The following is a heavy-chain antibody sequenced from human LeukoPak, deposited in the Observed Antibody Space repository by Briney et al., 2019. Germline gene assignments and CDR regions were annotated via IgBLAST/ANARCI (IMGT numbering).Heavy chain of an antibody. J-gene: IGHJ4*01. V-gene: IGHV1-2*02. CDR1: GYTFTGHY. Sequence: ASVKVSCKASGYTFTGHYMHWVRQGPGQGPEWMGWINPKSGGTNYAQTFQGRVTMTRDTSISIVYMELSRLTLDDTAVYYCARALRYDDSSGYYAYWGQGTLVTVSS. CDR3: ARALRYDDSSGYYAY. D-gene: IGHD3-22*01. CDR2: INPKSGGT.